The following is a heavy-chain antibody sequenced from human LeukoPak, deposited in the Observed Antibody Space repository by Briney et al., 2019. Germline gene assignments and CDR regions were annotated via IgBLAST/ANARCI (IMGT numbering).Heavy chain of an antibody. J-gene: IGHJ5*02. V-gene: IGHV3-23*01. CDR1: GFTFSSYG. CDR3: ARAQVGYNWFDP. Sequence: GGCLRLSCAASGFTFSSYGMSWVRQAPGKGLEWVSGISGSGGSTYYADSVKGRFTISRDNSKNTLYLQMNSLRAEDTAVYYCARAQVGYNWFDPWGQGTLVSVSS. D-gene: IGHD1-26*01. CDR2: ISGSGGST.